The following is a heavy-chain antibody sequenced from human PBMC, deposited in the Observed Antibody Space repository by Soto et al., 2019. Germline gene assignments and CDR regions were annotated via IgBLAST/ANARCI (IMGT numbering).Heavy chain of an antibody. Sequence: QVQLQESGPGLAKPSETLSLTCTVYGGSVRSGSFYWSWIRQPPGKGLEWIGYIYYSGSTNYNPSLKRRVTISPDTSKNQFSLKLSSVTAADTALYYCARATFFGVVKFGVSYFDYWGQGTLVTVSS. CDR2: IYYSGST. CDR1: GGSVRSGSFY. J-gene: IGHJ4*02. D-gene: IGHD3-3*01. CDR3: ARATFFGVVKFGVSYFDY. V-gene: IGHV4-61*01.